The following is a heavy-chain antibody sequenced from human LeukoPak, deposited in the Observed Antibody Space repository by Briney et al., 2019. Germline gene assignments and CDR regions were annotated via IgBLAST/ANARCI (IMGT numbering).Heavy chain of an antibody. CDR3: ARDGVLRYFDWSHHDAFDI. D-gene: IGHD3-9*01. J-gene: IGHJ3*02. V-gene: IGHV3-73*01. CDR1: GFIFSGFA. CDR2: IRSKANSYAT. Sequence: GGSLRLSCAASGFIFSGFAMHWVRQPSGKGLEWVGRIRSKANSYATEYAASVKGRFTISRDDSKNTTYLQMNSLKTEDTAVYYCARDGVLRYFDWSHHDAFDIWGQGTMVTVSS.